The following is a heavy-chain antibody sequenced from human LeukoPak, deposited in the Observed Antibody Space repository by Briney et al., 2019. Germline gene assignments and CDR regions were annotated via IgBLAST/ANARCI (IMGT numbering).Heavy chain of an antibody. D-gene: IGHD1-26*01. CDR3: ARVRYTNWERYYFMDV. J-gene: IGHJ6*03. CDR2: IYKSESS. CDR1: GGYLSTYY. Sequence: SETLSLTCAASGGYLSTYYWSWIRQSPGKGLEWIGEIYKSESSNYNPSLKSRVTISVDTSKNQVSLQVSSLTAADTAAYYCARVRYTNWERYYFMDVWGKGATVTVSS. V-gene: IGHV4-34*01.